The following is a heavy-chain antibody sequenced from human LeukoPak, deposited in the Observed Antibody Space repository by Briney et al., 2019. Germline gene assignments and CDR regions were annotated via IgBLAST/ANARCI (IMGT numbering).Heavy chain of an antibody. J-gene: IGHJ4*02. D-gene: IGHD3-10*01. CDR3: ARAMVRGYYFDY. CDR1: GFTFSSYG. CDR2: IRYDGSNK. V-gene: IGHV3-30*02. Sequence: PGGSLRLSCAASGFTFSSYGMHWVRQATGKGLEWVAFIRYDGSNKYYADSVKGRFTISRDNAKNSLYLQMNSLRAEDMALYYCARAMVRGYYFDYWGQGTLVTVSS.